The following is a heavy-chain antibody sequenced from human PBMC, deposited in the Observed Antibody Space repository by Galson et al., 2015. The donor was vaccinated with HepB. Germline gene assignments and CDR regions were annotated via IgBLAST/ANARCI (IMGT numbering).Heavy chain of an antibody. V-gene: IGHV3-7*03. D-gene: IGHD3-10*01. J-gene: IGHJ3*02. Sequence: SLRLSCAASGFTFSSYWMSWVRQAPGKGLEWVANIKQDGSEKYYVDSVKGRFTISRDNAKNSLYLQMNSLRAEDTAVYYCARDSTVWFGEFDAFDIWGQGTMVTVSS. CDR2: IKQDGSEK. CDR1: GFTFSSYW. CDR3: ARDSTVWFGEFDAFDI.